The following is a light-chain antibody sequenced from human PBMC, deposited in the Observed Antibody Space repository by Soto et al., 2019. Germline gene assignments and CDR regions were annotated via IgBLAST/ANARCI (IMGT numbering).Light chain of an antibody. V-gene: IGLV2-14*01. CDR3: VLFTSSSTLV. CDR1: SNDVGGYNY. J-gene: IGLJ2*01. CDR2: EVS. Sequence: QSALTQPASVSGSPGQSITISCTGTSNDVGGYNYVSWYQQHPGKAPKLMIYEVSNRPSGVSNRFSGSKSGNTASLTISGLQAEDEADYYCVLFTSSSTLVFGGGTKLTVL.